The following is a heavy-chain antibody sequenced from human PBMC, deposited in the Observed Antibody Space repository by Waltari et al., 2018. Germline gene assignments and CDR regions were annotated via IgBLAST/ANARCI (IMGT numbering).Heavy chain of an antibody. Sequence: EVQVLESGGGLIQPGGSLRLSCTASGFPFRSAAMTWVRQAPGEGLEWVSAISGSGDSTYYADSVRGRFTISGDSSRNTVWLQMSSLRVEDTAVYFCAKVLNNWPDVFDVWGQGTMVTVSS. CDR3: AKVLNNWPDVFDV. J-gene: IGHJ3*01. CDR2: ISGSGDST. CDR1: GFPFRSAA. V-gene: IGHV3-23*01.